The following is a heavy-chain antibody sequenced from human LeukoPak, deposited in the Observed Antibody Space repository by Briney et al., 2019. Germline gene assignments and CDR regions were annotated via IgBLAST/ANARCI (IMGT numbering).Heavy chain of an antibody. CDR3: ARGGSYLSAFDI. CDR1: GFTFSSDG. J-gene: IGHJ3*02. D-gene: IGHD1-26*01. V-gene: IGHV3-23*01. CDR2: ISGSGGST. Sequence: GGSLRLSCAASGFTFSSDGMSWVPQAPGKGLEWVSAISGSGGSTYYADSVKGRFTISRDNSKNTLYLQMNSLRAEDTAVYYCARGGSYLSAFDIWGQGTMVTVSS.